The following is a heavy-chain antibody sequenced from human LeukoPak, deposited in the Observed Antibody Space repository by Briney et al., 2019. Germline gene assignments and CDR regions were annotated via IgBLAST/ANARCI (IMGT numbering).Heavy chain of an antibody. CDR1: GFTFSCYA. J-gene: IGHJ1*01. CDR3: SRGPTGGNSEQYFQH. D-gene: IGHD4-23*01. Sequence: GRSLRLSCAASGFTFSCYAMHWVRQAPGKGLEWVAVISYDGSNKYYADSVKGRFTISRDNSKNTLYLQMNSLRAEDTAVYYCSRGPTGGNSEQYFQHWGQGTLVTVSS. V-gene: IGHV3-30*01. CDR2: ISYDGSNK.